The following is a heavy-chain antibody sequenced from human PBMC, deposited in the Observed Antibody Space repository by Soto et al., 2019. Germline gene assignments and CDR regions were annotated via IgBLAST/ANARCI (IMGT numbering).Heavy chain of an antibody. CDR2: IYPGDSDT. J-gene: IGHJ5*02. CDR1: GYSFTSYW. Sequence: PVESLKISCKGSGYSFTSYWIGWVRQMPGKGLEWMGIIYPGDSDTRYSPSFQGQVTISADKSISTAYLQWSSLKASDTAMYYCARRLGSGYSSGWGGWSAPSGPGTLVTVFS. CDR3: ARRLGSGYSSGWGGWSAP. V-gene: IGHV5-51*01. D-gene: IGHD6-19*01.